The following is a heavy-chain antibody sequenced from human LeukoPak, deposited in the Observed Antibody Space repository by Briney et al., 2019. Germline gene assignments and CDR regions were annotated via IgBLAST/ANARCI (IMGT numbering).Heavy chain of an antibody. CDR1: GGSFSGYY. Sequence: PSETLSLTCGVYGGSFSGYYWSWVRQPPGKGLEWIGEIDQSGSTNYNPSLKSRVTITMDTSKNQFSLKLNSVTAADTAVYYCAINDGSGSYYKSDYWGQGTLVTVSS. V-gene: IGHV4-34*01. CDR2: IDQSGST. CDR3: AINDGSGSYYKSDY. D-gene: IGHD3-10*01. J-gene: IGHJ4*02.